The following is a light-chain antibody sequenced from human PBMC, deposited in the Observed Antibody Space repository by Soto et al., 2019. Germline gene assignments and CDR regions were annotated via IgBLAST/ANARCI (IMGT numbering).Light chain of an antibody. V-gene: IGKV3-15*01. CDR1: QSVSSN. J-gene: IGKJ1*01. CDR2: GAS. CDR3: QQYNNCPQT. Sequence: GERATLSCRASQSVSSNLAWYQQKPGQAPRLLIYGASTRATGIPARFSGSGSGTEFTLTISSLQSEDFAVYYCQQYNNCPQTFVPGTK.